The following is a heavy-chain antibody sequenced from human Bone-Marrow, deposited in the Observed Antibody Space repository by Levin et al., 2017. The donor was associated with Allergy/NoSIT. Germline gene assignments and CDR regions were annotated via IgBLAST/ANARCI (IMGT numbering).Heavy chain of an antibody. CDR3: ARDDTSGYDADRYYHYGMDV. J-gene: IGHJ6*02. Sequence: SQTLSLTCTVSGDSIPSDYWSWIRQPPGKGLEWIGYINYSGSTSYNPSLKSRVTLSVDTSKNQFSLKLSSITAADTAVYFCARDDTSGYDADRYYHYGMDVWGQGTTVIVSS. CDR1: GDSIPSDY. V-gene: IGHV4-59*01. D-gene: IGHD3-22*01. CDR2: INYSGST.